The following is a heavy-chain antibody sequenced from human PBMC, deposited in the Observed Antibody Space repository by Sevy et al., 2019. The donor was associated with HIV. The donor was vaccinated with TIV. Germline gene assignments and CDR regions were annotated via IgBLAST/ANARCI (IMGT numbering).Heavy chain of an antibody. CDR1: GGSISSYY. V-gene: IGHV4-59*01. CDR3: AGANYAKGFDY. Sequence: SETLSLTCTVSGGSISSYYWSWIRQPPGKGLEWIGYIYYSGSTNYNPSLKSRVTISVDTSKNQFSLNLSSVTAADTAVYYFAGANYAKGFDYWGQGTLVTVSS. J-gene: IGHJ4*02. D-gene: IGHD2-2*01. CDR2: IYYSGST.